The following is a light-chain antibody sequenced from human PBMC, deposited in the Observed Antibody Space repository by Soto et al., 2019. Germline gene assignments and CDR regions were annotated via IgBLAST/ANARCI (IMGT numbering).Light chain of an antibody. Sequence: EIVMTQSPATLSVSPGEKDTLSCRASQSVSSNLAWYKQKPGQAPRLLIYGASTRATGIPARFSGSGSGTEFTLTISSLQSEDFAVYYCQQYNNWPQWTFGQGTKVDIK. CDR3: QQYNNWPQWT. V-gene: IGKV3-15*01. CDR2: GAS. J-gene: IGKJ1*01. CDR1: QSVSSN.